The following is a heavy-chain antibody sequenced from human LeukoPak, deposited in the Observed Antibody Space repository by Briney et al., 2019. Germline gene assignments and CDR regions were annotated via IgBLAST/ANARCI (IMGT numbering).Heavy chain of an antibody. CDR2: FYVGGAT. Sequence: PGGSLRLSCAVSGFIVTNNYMSWVRQAPGKGLEWVSVFYVGGATYYADSVKGRFTISRDNSENTLYLQMKSLRAEDTAVYYCARGDCYNFFGYWGQGTLVTVSS. CDR1: GFIVTNNY. D-gene: IGHD5-24*01. J-gene: IGHJ4*02. V-gene: IGHV3-53*01. CDR3: ARGDCYNFFGY.